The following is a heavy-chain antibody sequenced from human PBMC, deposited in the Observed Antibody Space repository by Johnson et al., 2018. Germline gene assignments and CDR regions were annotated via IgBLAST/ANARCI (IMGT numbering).Heavy chain of an antibody. Sequence: QVQLVESGAEVRKPGSSVRVSCKASGGTFSDDAISWVRQAPGHGLEWMGGIVPSFGPPNYAQKFQGRVTRSADESTRTAYMELCSLRSEDTAVYYGATFDSSGYLVDYWGQGTLVTVSS. CDR1: GGTFSDDA. CDR3: ATFDSSGYLVDY. CDR2: IVPSFGPP. D-gene: IGHD3-22*01. J-gene: IGHJ4*02. V-gene: IGHV1-69*01.